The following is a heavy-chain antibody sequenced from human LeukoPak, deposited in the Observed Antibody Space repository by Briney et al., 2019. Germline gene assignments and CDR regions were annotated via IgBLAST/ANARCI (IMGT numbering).Heavy chain of an antibody. Sequence: SETLSLICTVSGGSISSSSYYWGWIRQPPGKGLEWIGSIYYSGITYYNPSLKSRVTISVDTSKNQFSLKLSSVTAAGTAVYYCARRVGYSGYAPWGQGTTVTVSS. CDR2: IYYSGIT. CDR1: GGSISSSSYY. V-gene: IGHV4-39*01. D-gene: IGHD5-12*01. J-gene: IGHJ6*02. CDR3: ARRVGYSGYAP.